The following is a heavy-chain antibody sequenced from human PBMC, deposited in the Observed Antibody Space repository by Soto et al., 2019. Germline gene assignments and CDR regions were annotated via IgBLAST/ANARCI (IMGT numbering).Heavy chain of an antibody. CDR1: GYTLTELS. D-gene: IGHD5-12*01. CDR2: FDPEDGET. J-gene: IGHJ3*02. V-gene: IGHV1-24*01. CDR3: ATAAVWRLRSGGRSVFDI. Sequence: ASVKVSCKVSGYTLTELSMHWVRQAPGKGLEWMGGFDPEDGETIYAQKFQGRVTMTEDTSTDTAYMELSSLRSEDTAVYYCATAAVWRLRSGGRSVFDIWGQGSMVTVSS.